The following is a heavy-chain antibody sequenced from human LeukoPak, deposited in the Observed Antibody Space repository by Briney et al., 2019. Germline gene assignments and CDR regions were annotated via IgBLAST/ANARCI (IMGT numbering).Heavy chain of an antibody. CDR3: ARELTQQLVSY. J-gene: IGHJ4*02. CDR1: GFTVSGNY. V-gene: IGHV3-66*01. Sequence: PGGSLRLSCAASGFTVSGNYMSWVRQAPGKGLEWVSVIYSGGSTYYADSVKGRFTISRDDSKNTLYLQMNSLRAEDTAVYYCARELTQQLVSYWGQGTLVTVSS. D-gene: IGHD6-13*01. CDR2: IYSGGST.